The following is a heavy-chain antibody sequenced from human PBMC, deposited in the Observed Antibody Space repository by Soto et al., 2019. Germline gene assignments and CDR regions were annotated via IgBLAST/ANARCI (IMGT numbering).Heavy chain of an antibody. V-gene: IGHV2-5*02. J-gene: IGHJ5*02. D-gene: IGHD3-22*01. CDR3: VHRRKDTSAYYNRA. Sequence: QITLKESGPTLVKPTETLTLTCKFSGFSLNTSAVGVGWIRQPPGKALEWLALIYWDDDKRYNPSLEGRLTITKDTSKNQVVLTMTNMDAVDTATYYCVHRRKDTSAYYNRAWGQGTLVTVSS. CDR2: IYWDDDK. CDR1: GFSLNTSAVG.